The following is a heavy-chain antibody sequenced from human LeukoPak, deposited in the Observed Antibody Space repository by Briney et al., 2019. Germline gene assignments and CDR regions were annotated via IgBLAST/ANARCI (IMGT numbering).Heavy chain of an antibody. CDR1: GFTFSSYA. V-gene: IGHV3-23*01. CDR2: FTGGGST. D-gene: IGHD2-21*02. J-gene: IGHJ3*02. CDR3: AKEGDLDAFDI. Sequence: PGGSLRLSCAASGFTFSSYAMSWVRQAPGKGLEWVSAFTGGGSTYYADSVKGRFTISRDNSKNTLYLQMNSLRAEDTAVYYCAKEGDLDAFDIWGQGTMVTVSS.